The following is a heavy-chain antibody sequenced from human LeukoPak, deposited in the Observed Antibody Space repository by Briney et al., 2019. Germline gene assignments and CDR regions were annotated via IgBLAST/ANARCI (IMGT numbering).Heavy chain of an antibody. V-gene: IGHV1-18*01. Sequence: ASVKVSCKASGYTFTSYGISWVRQAPGQGLEWMGWISAYNGNTNYAQKLQGRVTMTTDTSASTAYMELSSLRSEDTAVYYCARDLFFIAAAGDRQDYWGQGTLVTVSS. J-gene: IGHJ4*02. CDR2: ISAYNGNT. CDR3: ARDLFFIAAAGDRQDY. CDR1: GYTFTSYG. D-gene: IGHD6-13*01.